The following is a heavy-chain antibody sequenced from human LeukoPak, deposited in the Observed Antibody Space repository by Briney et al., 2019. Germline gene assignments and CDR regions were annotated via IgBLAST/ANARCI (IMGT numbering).Heavy chain of an antibody. Sequence: PGGSLRLSCAASGFTLSTYAMSWVRQTPGKGLEWVAATSSSDAGTYHADSVKGRFTISRDNSKNTLYLQMNSLRAEDTAVYYCATSFGPVIAAAGTGADWGQGTLVTVSS. CDR3: ATSFGPVIAAAGTGAD. D-gene: IGHD6-13*01. CDR2: TSSSDAGT. V-gene: IGHV3-23*01. CDR1: GFTLSTYA. J-gene: IGHJ4*02.